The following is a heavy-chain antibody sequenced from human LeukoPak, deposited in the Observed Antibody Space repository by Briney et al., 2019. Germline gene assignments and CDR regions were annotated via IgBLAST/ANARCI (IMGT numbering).Heavy chain of an antibody. Sequence: GGSLRLSCAASGFTFSSYAMSWVRQAPGKGLEWVSAISGSGGSTYYADSVKGRFTISRDNSKNTLYLQMNSLRAEDTAVYYCAKDAPTVRGYYGSGSYYWPYFDYCGQGTLVTVSS. CDR1: GFTFSSYA. V-gene: IGHV3-23*01. CDR2: ISGSGGST. D-gene: IGHD3-10*01. CDR3: AKDAPTVRGYYGSGSYYWPYFDY. J-gene: IGHJ4*02.